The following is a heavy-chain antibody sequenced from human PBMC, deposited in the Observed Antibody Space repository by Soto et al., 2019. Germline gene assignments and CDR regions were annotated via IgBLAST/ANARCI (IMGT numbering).Heavy chain of an antibody. CDR2: IYWDDDE. CDR3: ARTFYSSYYYYHGMDV. D-gene: IGHD3-22*01. J-gene: IGHJ6*02. Sequence: GSGPTLVNPTQTLTLTCTFSGFSLTTRGGGVGWIRQPPGKALEWLALIYWDDDERYSPSLRSRLTITKDTSKNQVVLTMTNMDPVDTATYYCARTFYSSYYYYHGMDVWGQGTTVTVSS. CDR1: GFSLTTRGGG. V-gene: IGHV2-5*02.